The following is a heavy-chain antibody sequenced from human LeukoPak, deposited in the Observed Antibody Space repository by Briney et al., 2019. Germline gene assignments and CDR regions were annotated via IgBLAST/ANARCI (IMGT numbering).Heavy chain of an antibody. Sequence: PGGSLRLSCAASGFTFSSYPMHWVRQAPGKGLEWVAVISYDGSNRYYIDSVKGRFTISRDNSKNTLYLQMNSLRAEDTAVYYCARGDFGVVITYSWFDPWGQGTLVTVSS. CDR1: GFTFSSYP. CDR3: ARGDFGVVITYSWFDP. V-gene: IGHV3-30-3*01. J-gene: IGHJ5*02. CDR2: ISYDGSNR. D-gene: IGHD3-3*01.